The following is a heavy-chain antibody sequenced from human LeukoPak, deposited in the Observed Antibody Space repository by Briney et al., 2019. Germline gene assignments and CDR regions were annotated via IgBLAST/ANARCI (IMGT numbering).Heavy chain of an antibody. D-gene: IGHD2-15*01. Sequence: GGSLRLSCAASGFTFSSYEMNWVRQAPGRGLEWVSYINSGGTTIYYADSVKGRFTISRDNAKNSLYLQMNSLRAEDTAVYYCARVDSCPTYWGQGTLVTVSS. V-gene: IGHV3-48*03. CDR1: GFTFSSYE. J-gene: IGHJ4*02. CDR2: INSGGTTI. CDR3: ARVDSCPTY.